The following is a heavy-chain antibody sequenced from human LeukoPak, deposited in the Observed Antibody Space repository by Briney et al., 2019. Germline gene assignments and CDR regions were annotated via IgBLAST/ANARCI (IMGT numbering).Heavy chain of an antibody. CDR1: GGTFSSYA. CDR2: IIPIFGTA. CDR3: ARALEQWLPNWFDP. J-gene: IGHJ5*02. Sequence: ASVKVSCKASGGTFSSYAISWVRQAPGQGLEWMGGIIPIFGTANYAQKFQGRVTMTTDTSTSTAYMELRSLRSDDTAVYYCARALEQWLPNWFDPWGQGTLVTVSS. V-gene: IGHV1-69*05. D-gene: IGHD3-22*01.